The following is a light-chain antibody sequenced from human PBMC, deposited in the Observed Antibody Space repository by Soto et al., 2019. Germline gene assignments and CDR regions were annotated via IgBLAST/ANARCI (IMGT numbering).Light chain of an antibody. CDR1: SNTIGGYNV. CDR2: EGI. V-gene: IGLV2-23*01. CDR3: CSYVGATTYV. J-gene: IGLJ1*01. Sequence: QSALTQPASVSGSPGQSITISCTGSSNTIGGYNVVSWYQQHPGKAPKVIIYEGIKRPSGVSNRFSGSISGSTASLTISGLQAEDEADHYCCSYVGATTYVFGSGTKLTVL.